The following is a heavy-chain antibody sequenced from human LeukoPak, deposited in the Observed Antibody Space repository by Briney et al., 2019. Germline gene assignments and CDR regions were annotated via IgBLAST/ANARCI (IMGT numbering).Heavy chain of an antibody. Sequence: PGGSLRLSCAAPGFTFSSYAMSWVRQAPGKGLEWVSAISGSGGSTYYADSVKGRLTISRDNSKNTLYLQMNSLRAEDTAVYYCAVHSSSWYLDWFDPWGQGTLVTVSS. J-gene: IGHJ5*02. CDR3: AVHSSSWYLDWFDP. D-gene: IGHD6-13*01. CDR2: ISGSGGST. CDR1: GFTFSSYA. V-gene: IGHV3-23*01.